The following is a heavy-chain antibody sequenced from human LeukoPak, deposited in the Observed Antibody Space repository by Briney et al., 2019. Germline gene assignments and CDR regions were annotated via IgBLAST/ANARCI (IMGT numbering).Heavy chain of an antibody. CDR2: IIPILGIA. J-gene: IGHJ4*02. D-gene: IGHD2-15*01. Sequence: VASVKVSCKASGYTFTSYDIHWVRQATGQGLEWMGRIIPILGIANYAQKFQGRVTITADKSTSTAYMELSSLRSEDTAVYYCALLEGHIVVVVEPQSGYWGQGTLVTVSS. CDR3: ALLEGHIVVVVEPQSGY. CDR1: GYTFTSYD. V-gene: IGHV1-69*04.